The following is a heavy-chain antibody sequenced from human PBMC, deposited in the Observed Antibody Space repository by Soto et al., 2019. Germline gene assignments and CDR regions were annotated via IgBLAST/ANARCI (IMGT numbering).Heavy chain of an antibody. D-gene: IGHD3-10*01. CDR3: ARVAGYYYGSGSYLGYYYYGMDV. V-gene: IGHV4-34*01. J-gene: IGHJ6*02. CDR1: SGSFSGYY. CDR2: INHSGST. Sequence: SVTLSLTCAVNSGSFSGYYWSWIRQHQGKGLEWIGEINHSGSTNYNPSLESRVTISVDTSKNQFSLKLNSVTAADTAVYYCARVAGYYYGSGSYLGYYYYGMDVWGQGTTVTVS.